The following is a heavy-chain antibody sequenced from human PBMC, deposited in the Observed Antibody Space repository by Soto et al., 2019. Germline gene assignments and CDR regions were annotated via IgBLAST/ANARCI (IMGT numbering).Heavy chain of an antibody. V-gene: IGHV1-18*01. CDR1: GYTFTSYG. J-gene: IGHJ5*02. Sequence: QVQLVQSGAEVKKPGASVKVSCKASGYTFTSYGISWVRQAPGQGLEWMGWIIAYNGNTNYAQKLQGRVTMTTDTSTRTAYMELRSLRSDDTAVYYCARDRVCSSTSCYEAWFDPWGQGTLVTVSS. CDR3: ARDRVCSSTSCYEAWFDP. CDR2: IIAYNGNT. D-gene: IGHD2-2*01.